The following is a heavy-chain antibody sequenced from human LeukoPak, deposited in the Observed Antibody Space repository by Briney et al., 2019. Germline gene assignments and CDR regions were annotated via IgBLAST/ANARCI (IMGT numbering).Heavy chain of an antibody. CDR1: GFTFSNFW. Sequence: GSLRLSCAASGFTFSNFWMSWVRQAPGKGLEWVSHITASGTAMFYADSVKGRFTISRDNAKNSLYLQMSSLRDEDTAVYYCASSGSYRFDYWGQGTLVTVSS. V-gene: IGHV3-48*02. CDR3: ASSGSYRFDY. D-gene: IGHD1-26*01. CDR2: ITASGTAM. J-gene: IGHJ4*02.